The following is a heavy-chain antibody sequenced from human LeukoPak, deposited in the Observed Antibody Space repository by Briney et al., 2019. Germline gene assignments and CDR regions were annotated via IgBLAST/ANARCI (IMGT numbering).Heavy chain of an antibody. J-gene: IGHJ4*02. Sequence: ASVKVSCKASGYTFTGYYMHWVRQAPGQGLEWMGWINPNSGGTNYAQKFQGRVTMTRDTSISTAYMELSSLRSDDTAVYYCARDRDWLVMTHALDSWGQGTLVTVSS. CDR3: ARDRDWLVMTHALDS. V-gene: IGHV1-2*02. D-gene: IGHD3-9*01. CDR1: GYTFTGYY. CDR2: INPNSGGT.